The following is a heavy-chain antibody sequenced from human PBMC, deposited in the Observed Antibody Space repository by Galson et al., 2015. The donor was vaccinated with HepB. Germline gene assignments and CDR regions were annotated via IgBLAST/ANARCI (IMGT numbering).Heavy chain of an antibody. D-gene: IGHD6-19*01. CDR3: ARDLRFFPIAVAGTGDFQH. V-gene: IGHV3-74*01. CDR2: INSDGSST. CDR1: GLTFSSYG. Sequence: LRLPCGASGLTFSSYGMHWVRKAPGKGLVGVARINSDGSSTSYADSVKGRFTISRDNAKNTLYLQMNSLRAEDTAVYYCARDLRFFPIAVAGTGDFQHWGQGTLVTVSS. J-gene: IGHJ1*01.